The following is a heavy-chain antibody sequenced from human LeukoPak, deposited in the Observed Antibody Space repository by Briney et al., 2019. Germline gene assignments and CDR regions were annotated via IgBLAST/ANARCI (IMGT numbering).Heavy chain of an antibody. CDR3: AKDRNAWPTNFDS. Sequence: SGGSLRLSCAASGFIFSPCAVNGVRQAPGKGLEWVSAISSSGGTTYYADSVKGWFSISRDNSKNTLYLRMNSLRAEDTAVYYCAKDRNAWPTNFDSWGQGTLVTVSA. J-gene: IGHJ4*02. D-gene: IGHD5-24*01. CDR2: ISSSGGTT. CDR1: GFIFSPCA. V-gene: IGHV3-23*01.